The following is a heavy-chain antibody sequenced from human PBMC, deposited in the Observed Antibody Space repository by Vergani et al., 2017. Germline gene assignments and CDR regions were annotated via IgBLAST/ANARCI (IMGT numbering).Heavy chain of an antibody. V-gene: IGHV3-21*06. CDR1: EFTFSTYS. J-gene: IGHJ4*02. CDR2: ISSGSTYT. D-gene: IGHD6-25*01. CDR3: ARDGEKVGYRRHNYLDF. Sequence: EVQLVESGGGLVRPGGSLRLSCAASEFTFSTYSMNWVRQAPGKGLEWVSSISSGSTYTFYADSVKDRFTISRDNAKSTLYLHMSSLRAEDTAIYYCARDGEKVGYRRHNYLDFWGQGTLVTVSS.